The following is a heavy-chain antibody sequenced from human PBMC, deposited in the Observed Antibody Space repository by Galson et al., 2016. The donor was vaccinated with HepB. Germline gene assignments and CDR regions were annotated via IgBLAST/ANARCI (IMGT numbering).Heavy chain of an antibody. Sequence: TLSLTCILSGGSLSSGCYYWSCIRQHPGKGLEWIGYIHNSGSPYYNPSLKSRVTMSGASSKNQCSLHLTSVTPTDTAMYFCVRDLGERSGYPNDAFEFWGPGTMVTVSS. CDR2: IHNSGSP. CDR3: VRDLGERSGYPNDAFEF. D-gene: IGHD5-12*01. J-gene: IGHJ3*01. CDR1: GGSLSSGCYY. V-gene: IGHV4-31*03.